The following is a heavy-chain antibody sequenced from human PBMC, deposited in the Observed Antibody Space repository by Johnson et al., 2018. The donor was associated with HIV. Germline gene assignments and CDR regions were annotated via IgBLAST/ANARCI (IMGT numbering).Heavy chain of an antibody. J-gene: IGHJ3*02. CDR1: GFTFSRYA. CDR3: ARASYVDAFDI. D-gene: IGHD1-26*01. V-gene: IGHV3-30-3*01. Sequence: QVQLLESGGGVVQPGRSLRLSCAASGFTFSRYAMHWVRQAPGKGLEWVAVISNDGSNKYYADSVKGRFTISRDNSKNTLYLQMNSLRAEDTAVYYCARASYVDAFDIWGQGTLVTVSS. CDR2: ISNDGSNK.